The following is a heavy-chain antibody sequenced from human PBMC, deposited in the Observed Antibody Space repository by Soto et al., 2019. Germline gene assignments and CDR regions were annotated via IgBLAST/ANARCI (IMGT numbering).Heavy chain of an antibody. CDR2: ISSSSSVI. V-gene: IGHV3-48*01. CDR3: ARDLSWGSNWYYYMDV. CDR1: GFILSDCA. J-gene: IGHJ6*03. Sequence: ESGGGLVQPGGSLRLSCAPSGFILSDCAMNWVRQAPGKGLEWVSYISSSSSVIDYADSVKGRFTVSRDNARNSLYLQMNSRRAEDTAVYYCARDLSWGSNWYYYMDVWGKGTTVTVSS. D-gene: IGHD7-27*01.